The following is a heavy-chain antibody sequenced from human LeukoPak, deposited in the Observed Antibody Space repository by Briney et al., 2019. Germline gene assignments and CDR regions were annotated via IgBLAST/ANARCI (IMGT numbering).Heavy chain of an antibody. Sequence: SETLSLTCAVYGVSSSGYYWSWIRQPPGKGLEWIGEINHSGSTNYNPSLKSRVTISVDTSKNQFSLKLSSVTAADTAVYYCARGRNYYVLDYWGQGTLVTVSS. J-gene: IGHJ4*02. CDR3: ARGRNYYVLDY. V-gene: IGHV4-34*01. CDR2: INHSGST. D-gene: IGHD3-10*02. CDR1: GVSSSGYY.